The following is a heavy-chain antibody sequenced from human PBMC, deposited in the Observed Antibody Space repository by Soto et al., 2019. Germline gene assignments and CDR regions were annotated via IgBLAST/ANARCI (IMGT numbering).Heavy chain of an antibody. V-gene: IGHV3-23*01. CDR2: ISGSGGST. CDR3: AKDLRSITIFGVVFDY. Sequence: EVQLLESGGGLVQPGGSLRLSCAASGFTFSSYAMSWVRQAPGKGLEWVSAISGSGGSTYYADSMKGRFTISRDNSKNTLYLQMNSLRAEDTAVYYCAKDLRSITIFGVVFDYWGQGTLVTVSS. CDR1: GFTFSSYA. J-gene: IGHJ4*02. D-gene: IGHD3-3*01.